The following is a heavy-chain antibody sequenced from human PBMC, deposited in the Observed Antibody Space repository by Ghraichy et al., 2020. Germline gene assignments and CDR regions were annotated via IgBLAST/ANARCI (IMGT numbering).Heavy chain of an antibody. Sequence: SETLSLTCAVSGGSISSGGYSWSWIRQPPGKGLEWIGYIYYSGSTYYNPSLKSRVTISVDTSKNQFSLKLSSVTAADTAVYYCAREGCSSTSCYGAFDYWGQGTLVTVSS. V-gene: IGHV4-30-4*07. D-gene: IGHD2-2*01. CDR3: AREGCSSTSCYGAFDY. CDR1: GGSISSGGYS. J-gene: IGHJ4*02. CDR2: IYYSGST.